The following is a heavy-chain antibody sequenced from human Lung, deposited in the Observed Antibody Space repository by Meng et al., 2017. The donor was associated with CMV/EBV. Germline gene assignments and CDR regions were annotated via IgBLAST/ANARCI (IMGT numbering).Heavy chain of an antibody. CDR1: AFTFNNYA. V-gene: IGHV3-30-3*01. CDR3: ARDLLSSSSWSPPLSFDP. J-gene: IGHJ5*02. Sequence: GESLKISCAAPAFTFNNYAMHWVRQAPGKGLEWVAVLSYDGFNKYYADPVNGRFTISRDNSKNTLYLQMNSLRAEDTAVYYCARDLLSSSSWSPPLSFDPWGQGXLVTVSS. CDR2: LSYDGFNK. D-gene: IGHD6-13*01.